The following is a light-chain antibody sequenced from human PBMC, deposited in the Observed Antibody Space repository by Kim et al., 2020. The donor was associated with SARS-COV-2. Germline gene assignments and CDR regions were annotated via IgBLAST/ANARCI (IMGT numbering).Light chain of an antibody. V-gene: IGKV3-20*01. Sequence: EIVLTQSPATLSLSPGERAALSCRASQSVSSSYLAWYQQKPGQAPRLLIYGASSRATGIPDRFGGSGSGTDFTLTITRLEPDDFAVYYCQQYGTSPLTFGGGTKLEI. CDR2: GAS. CDR3: QQYGTSPLT. CDR1: QSVSSSY. J-gene: IGKJ4*01.